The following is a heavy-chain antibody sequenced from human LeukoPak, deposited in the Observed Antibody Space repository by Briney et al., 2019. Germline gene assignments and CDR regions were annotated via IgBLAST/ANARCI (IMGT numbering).Heavy chain of an antibody. D-gene: IGHD4-17*01. Sequence: PGGSPRLSCAASGFTFSSYSMNWVRQAPGKGLEWVSSISSSSSYIYYADSVKGRFTISRDNAKNSLYLQMNSLRAEDTAVYYCARELNSATTPPGFDYWGQGTLVTVSS. V-gene: IGHV3-21*01. J-gene: IGHJ4*02. CDR2: ISSSSSYI. CDR1: GFTFSSYS. CDR3: ARELNSATTPPGFDY.